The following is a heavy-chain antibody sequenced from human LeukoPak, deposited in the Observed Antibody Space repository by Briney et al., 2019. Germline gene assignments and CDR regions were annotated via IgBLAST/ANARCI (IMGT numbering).Heavy chain of an antibody. D-gene: IGHD4-23*01. CDR1: GLTFNNYG. CDR2: IRNDGSNK. J-gene: IGHJ4*02. Sequence: PGGSLRLSCAASGLTFNNYGMHWVRQVPGKGLEWVAFIRNDGSNKNYADSVKGRLTVSRDNSKNTVYLQMNSLRAEDTAVYFCASDYGGNSYYFDYWGQGSLVTVSS. CDR3: ASDYGGNSYYFDY. V-gene: IGHV3-30*02.